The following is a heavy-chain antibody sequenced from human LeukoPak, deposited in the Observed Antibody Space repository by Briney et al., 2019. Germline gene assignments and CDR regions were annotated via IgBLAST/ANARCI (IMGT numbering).Heavy chain of an antibody. V-gene: IGHV1-69*13. CDR3: ARQGYTNNLGGYFGDKDDGFDL. J-gene: IGHJ3*01. CDR1: GGTFSSYI. CDR2: IIPIFGTP. D-gene: IGHD3-9*01. Sequence: ASVKVTCKASGGTFSSYIITWVRQAPGQGLEWMGRIIPIFGTPDYAQKFQGRVTITADESTSTAYMELSRLRFEDTAVYYCARQGYTNNLGGYFGDKDDGFDLWGQGTMVTVSS.